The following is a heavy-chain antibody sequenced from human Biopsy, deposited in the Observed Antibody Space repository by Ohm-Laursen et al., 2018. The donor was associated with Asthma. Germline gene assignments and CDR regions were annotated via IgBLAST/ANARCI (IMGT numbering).Heavy chain of an antibody. V-gene: IGHV1-18*04. D-gene: IGHD3-9*01. Sequence: SSVKVSCKASGYTFSNYAISWVRQAPGQGLEWMGWISGYNGDTKFAQNVKGRLSLTTDTSTSTAYMDLSSLRSEDTAVYYCARTYYDFLTGQVNDAFAIWGQGTMVTVSS. CDR3: ARTYYDFLTGQVNDAFAI. CDR1: GYTFSNYA. J-gene: IGHJ3*02. CDR2: ISGYNGDT.